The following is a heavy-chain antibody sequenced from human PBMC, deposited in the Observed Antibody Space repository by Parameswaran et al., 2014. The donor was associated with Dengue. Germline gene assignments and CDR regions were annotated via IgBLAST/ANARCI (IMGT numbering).Heavy chain of an antibody. CDR3: ARDLYYYGSGSYLGYYYYHYGVDV. Sequence: WIRQPPGKGLEWVAVISYDGSNKYYADSVKGRFTISRDNSKNMLYLQMNSLRDEDTAVYYCARDLYYYGSGSYLGYYYYHYGVDVWGQGTTVTVSS. CDR2: ISYDGSNK. D-gene: IGHD3-10*01. J-gene: IGHJ6*02. V-gene: IGHV3-30-3*01.